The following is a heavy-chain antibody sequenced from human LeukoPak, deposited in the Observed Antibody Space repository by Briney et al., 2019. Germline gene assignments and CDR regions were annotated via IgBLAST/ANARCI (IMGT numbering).Heavy chain of an antibody. Sequence: GGSLRLSCAASGFTFSRYSMNWVRQAPGKGLEWVSSISSGSTYMYYADSVKGRFTISRDNAQNSMYLQMNSLRAEDTAVYYCGRVGGRSKAAKGDAFDIWGQGTMVTVYS. J-gene: IGHJ3*02. CDR1: GFTFSRYS. CDR2: ISSGSTYM. D-gene: IGHD6-6*01. CDR3: GRVGGRSKAAKGDAFDI. V-gene: IGHV3-21*01.